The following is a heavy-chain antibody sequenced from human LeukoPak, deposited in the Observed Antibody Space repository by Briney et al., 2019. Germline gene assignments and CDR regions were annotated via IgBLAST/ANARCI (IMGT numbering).Heavy chain of an antibody. CDR2: IYYSGST. J-gene: IGHJ4*02. V-gene: IGHV4-31*03. CDR3: ARQTPAAERYFDY. CDR1: GGSISSGGYY. Sequence: SQTLSLTCTVSGGSISSGGYYWSWIRQHPGKGLEWIGYIYYSGSTYYNPSLKSRVTISVDTSKNQFSLKLSSVTAADTAVYYCARQTPAAERYFDYWGQGTLVTVSS. D-gene: IGHD6-13*01.